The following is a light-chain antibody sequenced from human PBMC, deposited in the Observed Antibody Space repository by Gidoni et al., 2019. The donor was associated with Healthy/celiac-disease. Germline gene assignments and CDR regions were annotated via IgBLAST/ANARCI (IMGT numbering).Light chain of an antibody. CDR3: MQALQTPWT. J-gene: IGKJ1*01. CDR2: LGS. CDR1: QSLLHSNGYNY. Sequence: DIVMTQSPLSLPVTPGEPASISCRSSQSLLHSNGYNYLDWYLQKPGQSQQRLIDLGSNRASGVPDRFSGSGSGTDFTLKISRVEAEDVGVYYCMQALQTPWTFGQGTKVEIK. V-gene: IGKV2-28*01.